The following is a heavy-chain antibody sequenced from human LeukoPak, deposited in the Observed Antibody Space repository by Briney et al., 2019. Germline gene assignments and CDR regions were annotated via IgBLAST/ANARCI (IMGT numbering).Heavy chain of an antibody. Sequence: ASVKVSCKASGYTFTSYGISWVRQAPGQGLEWMGWINTYYGNTNYAQKLQGRVTMTTDTSTSTAYMELRSLRSDDTAVYYCAREAHIVVVPAASYYYYYGMDVWGQGTTVTVSS. CDR2: INTYYGNT. J-gene: IGHJ6*02. V-gene: IGHV1-18*01. CDR3: AREAHIVVVPAASYYYYYGMDV. CDR1: GYTFTSYG. D-gene: IGHD2-2*01.